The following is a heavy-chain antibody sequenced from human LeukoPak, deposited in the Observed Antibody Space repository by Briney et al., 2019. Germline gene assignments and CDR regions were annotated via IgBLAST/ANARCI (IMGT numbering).Heavy chain of an antibody. D-gene: IGHD1-26*01. V-gene: IGHV3-7*01. CDR2: INRDGGEK. J-gene: IGHJ4*02. CDR1: GFTFSSYW. Sequence: GGSLRLSCAASGFTFSSYWMSWMRQAPGKGLEWVANINRDGGEKYYVDSVKGRFTISRDNARNSLYLQMDSLRAEDTAVYYCARDVVGASHYWGQGTLVTVSS. CDR3: ARDVVGASHY.